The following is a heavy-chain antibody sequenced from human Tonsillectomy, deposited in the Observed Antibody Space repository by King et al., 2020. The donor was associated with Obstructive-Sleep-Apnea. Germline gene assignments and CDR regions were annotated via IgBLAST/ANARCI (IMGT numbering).Heavy chain of an antibody. Sequence: ITLKESGPTLVKPTQTLTLTCTFSGFSLSTSGVGVGCIRQPPGKALEWLALIYWDDDKSYSPSLKSRLTVTKDTSKNQVVLTMTNMDPVDTATYYCANRARCDAFDIWGQGTMVTVSS. CDR3: ANRARCDAFDI. J-gene: IGHJ3*02. V-gene: IGHV2-5*02. D-gene: IGHD4-17*01. CDR2: IYWDDDK. CDR1: GFSLSTSGVG.